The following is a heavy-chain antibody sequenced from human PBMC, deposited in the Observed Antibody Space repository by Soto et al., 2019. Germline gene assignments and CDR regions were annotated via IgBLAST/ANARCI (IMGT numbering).Heavy chain of an antibody. D-gene: IGHD2-8*01. Sequence: ASVKVSCKASGGTFSSYAISWVRQAPGQGLEWMGGIIPIFGTANYAQKFQGRVTITAGESTSTAYMELSSLRSEDTAVYYCVTGETNGYYYGMDVWGRGTTVTVSS. CDR3: VTGETNGYYYGMDV. V-gene: IGHV1-69*13. CDR1: GGTFSSYA. J-gene: IGHJ6*02. CDR2: IIPIFGTA.